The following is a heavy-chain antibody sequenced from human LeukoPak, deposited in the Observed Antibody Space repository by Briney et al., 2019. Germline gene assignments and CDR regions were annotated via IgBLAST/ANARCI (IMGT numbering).Heavy chain of an antibody. CDR1: GYTFTGYY. CDR3: ARGPNWNDVGYFDY. V-gene: IGHV1-2*02. D-gene: IGHD1-1*01. J-gene: IGHJ4*02. CDR2: INPNSGGT. Sequence: ASVKLSCKASGYTFTGYYMHWVRQAPGQGLEWMGWINPNSGGTNYAQKFQGRVTMTRDTSISTAYMELSRLRSDDTAVYYCARGPNWNDVGYFDYWGQGTLVTVSS.